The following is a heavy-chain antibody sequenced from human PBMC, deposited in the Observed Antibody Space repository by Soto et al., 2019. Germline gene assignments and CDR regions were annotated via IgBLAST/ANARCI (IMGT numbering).Heavy chain of an antibody. V-gene: IGHV4-38-2*02. Sequence: SETLSLTCSVAGFAISLGYYWSWVRQPPGKGLEWIGSIYPSVSSYHNPSLETRVRLSIDTSKNQFTLNLTSVTAADTALYYCAREKVGTTFFDNWGQGIQVTVSS. CDR3: AREKVGTTFFDN. D-gene: IGHD1-1*01. J-gene: IGHJ4*02. CDR2: IYPSVSS. CDR1: GFAISLGYY.